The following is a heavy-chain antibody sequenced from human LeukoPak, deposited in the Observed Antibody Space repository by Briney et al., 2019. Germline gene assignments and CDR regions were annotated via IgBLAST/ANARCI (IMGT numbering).Heavy chain of an antibody. J-gene: IGHJ4*02. Sequence: PGGSLRLSCAASGFTFSSYGMSWVRQAPGKGLEWVSYISTSSNTMNYADSVKGRFTISRDNAKNSLYLQMNSLRDEDTAVYYCARRVANTRVYYFDYWGQGTLVTVSS. CDR2: ISTSSNTM. CDR3: ARRVANTRVYYFDY. V-gene: IGHV3-48*02. CDR1: GFTFSSYG. D-gene: IGHD5-12*01.